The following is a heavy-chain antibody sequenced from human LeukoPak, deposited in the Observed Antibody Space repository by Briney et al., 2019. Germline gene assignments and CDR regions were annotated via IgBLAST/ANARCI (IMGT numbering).Heavy chain of an antibody. D-gene: IGHD5/OR15-5a*01. CDR2: ITGSGDST. CDR3: AKDSTHDYFYNYMDA. CDR1: GFTFSSYA. V-gene: IGHV3-23*01. J-gene: IGHJ6*03. Sequence: GGSLRLSCAASGFTFSSYATTWVRQAPGKGLEWGSVITGSGDSTYYADSVKGRFTISRDNSKNTLYLQMKSLGAEDTALYYCAKDSTHDYFYNYMDAWGKGTTVTVTS.